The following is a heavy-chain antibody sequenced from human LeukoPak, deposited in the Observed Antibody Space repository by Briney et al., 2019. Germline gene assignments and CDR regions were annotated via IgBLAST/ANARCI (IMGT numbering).Heavy chain of an antibody. CDR2: IYYSGST. CDR1: GGSISSSSYY. J-gene: IGHJ6*03. CDR3: ARVPGYSSGWYEVINREPYYYYMDV. V-gene: IGHV4-39*07. D-gene: IGHD6-19*01. Sequence: PSETLSLTCTVSGGSISSSSYYWGWIRQPPGKGLEWIGSIYYSGSTYYNPSLKSRVTISVDTSKNQFSLKLSSVTAADTAVYYCARVPGYSSGWYEVINREPYYYYMDVWGKGTTVTVSS.